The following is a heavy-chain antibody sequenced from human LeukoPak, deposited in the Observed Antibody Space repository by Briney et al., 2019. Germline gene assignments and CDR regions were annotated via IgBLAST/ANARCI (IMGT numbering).Heavy chain of an antibody. Sequence: PGGSVTLLCAASGLTFNTNAMNCVRQARGGGLEWVSVIGGSGNNTDYTNSVKSRFTITRDNSKNTLYLQMNNLKAEDSAVYNCAKFGSWGSPDWSPSDYWGQGVLVTVSA. CDR2: IGGSGNNT. CDR3: AKFGSWGSPDWSPSDY. CDR1: GLTFNTNA. D-gene: IGHD3-16*01. V-gene: IGHV3-23*01. J-gene: IGHJ4*02.